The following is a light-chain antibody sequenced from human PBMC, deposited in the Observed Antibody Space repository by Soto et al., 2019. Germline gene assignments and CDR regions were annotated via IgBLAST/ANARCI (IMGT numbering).Light chain of an antibody. CDR2: AAS. J-gene: IGKJ1*01. CDR1: QNINNY. V-gene: IGKV1-39*01. Sequence: DIQMTQSPSSLSASVGDRVTITCRASQNINNYLSWFQQKPGKAPKLLIYAASTLQSGVPSRFSGSGSGTNFTLTVSSLQPADFATYSCQQSFSFPWTFGQGTKV. CDR3: QQSFSFPWT.